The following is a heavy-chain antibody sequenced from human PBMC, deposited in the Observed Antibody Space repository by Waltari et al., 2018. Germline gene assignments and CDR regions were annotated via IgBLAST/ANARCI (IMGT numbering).Heavy chain of an antibody. CDR1: GYTFSDYS. J-gene: IGHJ3*02. V-gene: IGHV1-18*01. CDR3: VREEHDAFDI. CDR2: FNAYNAKT. Sequence: QVQLVQSGTEVKRPGASVKVSCEASGYTFSDYSIAWVRQAPGQGLEWMGWFNAYNAKTNYAQYLQGRVTMTTDTSTNTAYMELRNLRSDDTAVYYCVREEHDAFDIWGQGTMVIVSS.